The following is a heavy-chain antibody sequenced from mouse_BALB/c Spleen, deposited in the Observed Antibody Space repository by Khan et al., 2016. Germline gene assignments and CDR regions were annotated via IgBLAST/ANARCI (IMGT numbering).Heavy chain of an antibody. D-gene: IGHD1-1*01. Sequence: QVQLKESGAELVKAGASVKMSCKASGYTFTSYWMHWVKQRLGQGLEWFAETNPTNGRTYYNEKFKSKATLTVDKSSSTAYMLLSGPTFEDSAVXYSARIKKIVATYLDYWGQGTTLTVSS. J-gene: IGHJ2*01. CDR1: GYTFTSYW. CDR3: ARIKKIVATYLDY. CDR2: TNPTNGRT. V-gene: IGHV1S81*02.